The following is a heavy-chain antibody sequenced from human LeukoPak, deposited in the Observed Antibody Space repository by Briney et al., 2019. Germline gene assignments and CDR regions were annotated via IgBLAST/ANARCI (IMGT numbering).Heavy chain of an antibody. D-gene: IGHD6-19*01. CDR3: AKCRSGSGWYYYYYYMDV. CDR1: GFTFSSYV. CDR2: ISYDGSNE. J-gene: IGHJ6*03. Sequence: PGGSLRLSCAASGFTFSSYVMHWVRQVPGKGLEWVAIISYDGSNEYYADSVKGRFTISRDNSKNTLYLQMNSLRAEDTAVYYCAKCRSGSGWYYYYYYMDVWGKGTTVTISS. V-gene: IGHV3-30*04.